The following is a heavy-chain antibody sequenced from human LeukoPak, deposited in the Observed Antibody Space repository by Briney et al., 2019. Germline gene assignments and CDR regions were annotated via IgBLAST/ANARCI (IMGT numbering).Heavy chain of an antibody. CDR3: AREGWEPPFDY. J-gene: IGHJ4*02. CDR2: ISSSSSTI. D-gene: IGHD1-26*01. V-gene: IGHV3-48*04. Sequence: GGSLRLSCAASGFTFSSYSMNWVRQAPGKGLEWVSYISSSSSTIYYADSVKGRFTISRDNAKNSLYLQMNSLRAEDTAVYYCAREGWEPPFDYWGQGTLVTVSS. CDR1: GFTFSSYS.